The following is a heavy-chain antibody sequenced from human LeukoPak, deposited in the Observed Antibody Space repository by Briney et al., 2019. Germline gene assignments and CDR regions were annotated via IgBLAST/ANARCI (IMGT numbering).Heavy chain of an antibody. D-gene: IGHD5-18*01. CDR1: GFTFSSYW. V-gene: IGHV3-7*01. CDR3: ARSIQLWYCGMDV. J-gene: IGHJ6*02. Sequence: GGSLRLSCAASGFTFSSYWMSWVRQAPGKGLEWVANIKQDGSEKYYVDSVKGRFTISRDNAKNSLYLQMNSLRAEDTAVYYCARSIQLWYCGMDVWGQGATVTVSS. CDR2: IKQDGSEK.